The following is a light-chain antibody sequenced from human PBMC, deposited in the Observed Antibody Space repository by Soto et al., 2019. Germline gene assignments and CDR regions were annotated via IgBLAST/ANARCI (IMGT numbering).Light chain of an antibody. CDR2: GAA. CDR1: QSVSSN. J-gene: IGKJ1*01. CDR3: QQYNNWPET. V-gene: IGKV3-15*01. Sequence: EIVMTQSPATLSVSPGERATLSCRASQSVSSNLAWYQQKPGQAPRLLIYGAATRATGIPARFSGSGYGTEFTLTISGLQSEDFAVYYCQQYNNWPETFGQGTKVEIK.